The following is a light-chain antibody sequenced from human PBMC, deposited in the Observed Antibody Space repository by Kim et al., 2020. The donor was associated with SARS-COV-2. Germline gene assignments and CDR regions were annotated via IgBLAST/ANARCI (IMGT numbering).Light chain of an antibody. J-gene: IGKJ5*01. V-gene: IGKV3-11*01. CDR1: QSVSSY. Sequence: SPGERATLSCRASQSVSSYLAWYQQKPGQAPRLLIYDASTRATGIPARFSGSGSGTDFTLTINSLEPEDFAVYYCQQRSNWPPITFGQGTRLEIK. CDR2: DAS. CDR3: QQRSNWPPIT.